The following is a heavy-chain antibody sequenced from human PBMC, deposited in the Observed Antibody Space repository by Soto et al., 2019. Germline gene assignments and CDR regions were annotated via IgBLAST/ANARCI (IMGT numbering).Heavy chain of an antibody. CDR2: INSDGSAT. V-gene: IGHV3-74*01. CDR1: GFTFSSYW. Sequence: EVQLVESGGGLVQPGGSLRLSCAASGFTFSSYWMHWVRQAPGKGLVWVSRINSDGSATSYADSVKGRFTISRDNAKNTLYLQMNSLRAEDTAVYYCARGGSLNWYFDLWGRGTLVTVSS. J-gene: IGHJ2*01. CDR3: ARGGSLNWYFDL. D-gene: IGHD1-26*01.